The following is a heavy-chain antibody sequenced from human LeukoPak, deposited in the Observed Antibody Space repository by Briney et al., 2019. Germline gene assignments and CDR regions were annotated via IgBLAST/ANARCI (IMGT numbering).Heavy chain of an antibody. Sequence: PGRSLRLSCAASGFTFDDYAMHWVRQAPGKGLEWVSGISWNSGSIGYADSVKGRFTISRDNAKNSLYLQMNSLRAEDTALYYCARDCIVGATIPRCNWGQGTLVTVSS. V-gene: IGHV3-9*01. CDR1: GFTFDDYA. J-gene: IGHJ4*02. CDR2: ISWNSGSI. CDR3: ARDCIVGATIPRCN. D-gene: IGHD1-26*01.